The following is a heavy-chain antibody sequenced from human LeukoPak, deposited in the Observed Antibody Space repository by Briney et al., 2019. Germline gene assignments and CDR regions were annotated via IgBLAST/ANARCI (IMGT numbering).Heavy chain of an antibody. V-gene: IGHV1-18*01. D-gene: IGHD6-25*01. CDR3: ARDHSSSGQLFDY. CDR2: RSAYNGNT. J-gene: IGHJ4*02. CDR1: GYTFTNYG. Sequence: ASVKVSCKASGYTFTNYGITWVRQAPGQGLEWMGWRSAYNGNTKYAQTLQGRVTMTTDTSTSTAYMELRSLRSDDTAVYYCARDHSSSGQLFDYWGQGTLVTVSS.